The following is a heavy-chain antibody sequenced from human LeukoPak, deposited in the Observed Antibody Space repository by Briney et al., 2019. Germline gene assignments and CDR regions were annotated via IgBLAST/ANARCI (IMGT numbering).Heavy chain of an antibody. J-gene: IGHJ4*02. Sequence: ASVKVSCKASGYTFTGYFIHWVRQAPGQGLEWMGWINPNSGGTNYAQKFQDRVTMTRDTSISTAYMELRSLRSDDTAVYYCARVNTAMALDYWGQGTLVTVSS. V-gene: IGHV1-2*02. CDR1: GYTFTGYF. CDR2: INPNSGGT. D-gene: IGHD5-18*01. CDR3: ARVNTAMALDY.